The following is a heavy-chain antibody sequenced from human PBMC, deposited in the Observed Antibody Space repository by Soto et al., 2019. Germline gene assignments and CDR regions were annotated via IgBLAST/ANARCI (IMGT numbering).Heavy chain of an antibody. V-gene: IGHV3-23*01. CDR3: AKEMGDYYDSSGSWFDP. J-gene: IGHJ5*02. Sequence: GGSLRLSCAASGFTFSSYVMSWVRQAPGKGLEWVSAISGGGGNTYYADSVKGRFTISRDNSKNTLFLQMNSLRAEDTALYFCAKEMGDYYDSSGSWFDPWGQGTLVTV. CDR1: GFTFSSYV. CDR2: ISGGGGNT. D-gene: IGHD3-22*01.